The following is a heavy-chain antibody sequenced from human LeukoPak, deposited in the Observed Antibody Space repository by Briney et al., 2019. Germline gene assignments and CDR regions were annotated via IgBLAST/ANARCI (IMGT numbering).Heavy chain of an antibody. D-gene: IGHD4-23*01. J-gene: IGHJ4*02. V-gene: IGHV3-74*01. CDR3: ARVYGGPFDL. CDR1: GFTFSDTW. Sequence: RGSLRLSCAASGFTFSDTWMHCVRQAPGKGLMWVARINTDGSDAVYAGSVKGRFTISRDNTQNTLHLQMHSLRAEDTAMYYCARVYGGPFDLWGQGNLVTVSP. CDR2: INTDGSDA.